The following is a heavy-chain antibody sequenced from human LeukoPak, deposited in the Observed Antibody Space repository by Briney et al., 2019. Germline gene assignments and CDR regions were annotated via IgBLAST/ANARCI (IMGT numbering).Heavy chain of an antibody. CDR1: GGSISSSSYY. D-gene: IGHD6-13*01. CDR2: IYYSGST. CDR3: ARVRAAAGTVY. Sequence: SETLSLTCTVSGGSISSSSYYWGWIRQPPGKGLEWIGYIYYSGSTYYNPSLKSRVTISVDTSKNQFSLKLSSVTAADTAVYYCARVRAAAGTVYWGQGTLVTVSS. V-gene: IGHV4-31*03. J-gene: IGHJ4*02.